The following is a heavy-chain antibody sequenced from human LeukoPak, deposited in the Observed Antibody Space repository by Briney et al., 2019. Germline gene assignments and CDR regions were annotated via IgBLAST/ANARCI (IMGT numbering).Heavy chain of an antibody. CDR1: GFTFSDYW. V-gene: IGHV3-7*01. Sequence: GGSLRLSCTASGFTFSDYWMTWVRQAPGKGPEWVANIKQDGSQRYYVDSVRGRFTISRDNSKNTLYLQMNSLRAEDTAVYYCAKTAAEKYYFDYWGQGTLVTVSS. D-gene: IGHD6-13*01. CDR2: IKQDGSQR. CDR3: AKTAAEKYYFDY. J-gene: IGHJ4*02.